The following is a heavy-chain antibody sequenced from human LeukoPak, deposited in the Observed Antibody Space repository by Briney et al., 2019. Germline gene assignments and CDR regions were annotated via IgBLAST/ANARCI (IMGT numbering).Heavy chain of an antibody. D-gene: IGHD3-10*01. CDR3: ARLYGSVSYYYMDA. J-gene: IGHJ6*03. CDR1: GGSISSYF. V-gene: IGHV4-4*07. Sequence: SETLSLTCTVSGGSISSYFWGWIRQPAGKGLEWIGHVYSSGSSNYNPSLRSRITMSVDTSKNQFSLKLTSVTAADTAVYYCARLYGSVSYYYMDAWGKGTAVTVSS. CDR2: VYSSGSS.